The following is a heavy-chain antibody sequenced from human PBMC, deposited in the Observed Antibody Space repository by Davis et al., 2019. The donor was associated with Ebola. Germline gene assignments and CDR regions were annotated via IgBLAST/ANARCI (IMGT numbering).Heavy chain of an antibody. D-gene: IGHD6-13*01. CDR1: GFTFSSYS. CDR2: ISSSSSTI. CDR3: ARRGGQQLVNAFDI. Sequence: GGSLRLSCAASGFTFSSYSMNWVRQAPGKGLEWVSYISSSSSTIYYAVSVKGRFTISRDNAKNSLYLQMNSLRDEDTAVYYCARRGGQQLVNAFDIWGQGTMVTVSS. J-gene: IGHJ3*02. V-gene: IGHV3-48*02.